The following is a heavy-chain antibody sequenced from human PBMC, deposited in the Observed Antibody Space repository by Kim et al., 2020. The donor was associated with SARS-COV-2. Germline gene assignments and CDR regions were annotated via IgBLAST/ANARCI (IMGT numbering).Heavy chain of an antibody. J-gene: IGHJ4*02. CDR2: IYSGGST. V-gene: IGHV3-53*01. D-gene: IGHD1-26*01. CDR1: GFTVSSNY. Sequence: GGSLRLPCAASGFTVSSNYMSWVRQAPGKVLEWVSVIYSGGSTYYADSVKGRFTISRDNSKNTLYLQMNSLRAEDTAVYYCASPPGSGSYYVAYWGQGTLVTVSS. CDR3: ASPPGSGSYYVAY.